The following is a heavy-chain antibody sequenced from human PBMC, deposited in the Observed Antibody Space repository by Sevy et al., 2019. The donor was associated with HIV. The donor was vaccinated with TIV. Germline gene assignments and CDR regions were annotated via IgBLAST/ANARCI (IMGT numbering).Heavy chain of an antibody. Sequence: GGSLRLSCSGSGFIFSDYYMSWIRQAPGRGLEWVSYISGSGITYYADSVEGRFTISRDNARNSLYLQMNSLRADYTAVYYCARDPLLGIAREVARGGYWGQGTLVTVSS. CDR2: ISGSGIT. CDR1: GFIFSDYY. J-gene: IGHJ4*02. D-gene: IGHD2-2*03. CDR3: ARDPLLGIAREVARGGY. V-gene: IGHV3-11*01.